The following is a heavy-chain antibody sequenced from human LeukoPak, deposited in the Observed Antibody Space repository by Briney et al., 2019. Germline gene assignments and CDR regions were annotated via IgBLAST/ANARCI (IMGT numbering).Heavy chain of an antibody. V-gene: IGHV3-43D*03. D-gene: IGHD6-19*01. CDR1: GFTFDDYA. J-gene: IGHJ6*03. CDR3: AKDGTDKGSSGWYPYYYYYMDV. CDR2: ISWDGGST. Sequence: PGGSLRLSCAASGFTFDDYAMHWVRQAPGKGLEWVSLISWDGGSTYYADSVKGRFTISRDNSKNSLYLQMNSLRAEDTALCYCAKDGTDKGSSGWYPYYYYYMDVWGKGTTVTVSS.